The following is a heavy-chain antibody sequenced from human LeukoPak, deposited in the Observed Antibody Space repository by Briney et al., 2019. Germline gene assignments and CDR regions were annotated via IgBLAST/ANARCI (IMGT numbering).Heavy chain of an antibody. CDR3: ARRYYGSGSYYNQRDY. CDR1: GYTFTSYA. Sequence: GASVKVSCKASGYTFTSYAISWVRQAPGQGLEWMGGIIPIFGTANYAQKFQGRVTITADESTSTAYMELSSLRSEDTAVYYCARRYYGSGSYYNQRDYWGQGTLVTVSS. J-gene: IGHJ4*02. V-gene: IGHV1-69*13. CDR2: IIPIFGTA. D-gene: IGHD3-10*01.